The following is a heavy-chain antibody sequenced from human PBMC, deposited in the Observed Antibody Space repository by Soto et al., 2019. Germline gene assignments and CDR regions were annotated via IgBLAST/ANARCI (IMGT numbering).Heavy chain of an antibody. CDR1: GFTFTNYW. V-gene: IGHV3-74*01. J-gene: IGHJ4*02. D-gene: IGHD3-10*01. CDR2: ISGDGSRT. Sequence: EVQLVESGGGLVQPGGSLRLSCATSGFTFTNYWTHWVRQAPGEGLVWVSRISGDGSRTNYADSVKGRFTISRDNAKTSLYLQMNSLRADDTAVYYCARGAGGAYYLYYWGQGTLVTVSS. CDR3: ARGAGGAYYLYY.